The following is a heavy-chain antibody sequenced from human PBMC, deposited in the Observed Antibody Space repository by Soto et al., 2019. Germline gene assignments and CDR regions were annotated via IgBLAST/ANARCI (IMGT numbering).Heavy chain of an antibody. V-gene: IGHV1-18*01. CDR2: ISIEKGDT. CDR1: GYSFDTFG. Sequence: QVQVVQSGAEVKKPGASVKVACKASGYSFDTFGMSWVRQAPGQGLEWMGWISIEKGDTNSAQKFQDRVTMTTDTSTSTASMELRSLTSDATAAYYCARCYCRVISCFTCWDFDLWGRGALVTVSS. D-gene: IGHD2-2*02. J-gene: IGHJ2*01. CDR3: ARCYCRVISCFTCWDFDL.